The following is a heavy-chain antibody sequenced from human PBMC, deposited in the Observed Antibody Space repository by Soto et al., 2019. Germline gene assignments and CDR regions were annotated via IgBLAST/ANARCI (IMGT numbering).Heavy chain of an antibody. CDR3: ARGDTIFGVALGFDP. D-gene: IGHD3-3*01. CDR1: GDSISSGGYY. Sequence: QVQLQESGPGLVKPSQTLSLTCTVSGDSISSGGYYWSWIRQHPGNGLEWIGYIYSSGSTSYNPSLKSRVTISVDTSKNHLSLKLTSVTAADTAVYYCARGDTIFGVALGFDPWGQGTQVTVSS. CDR2: IYSSGST. J-gene: IGHJ5*02. V-gene: IGHV4-31*03.